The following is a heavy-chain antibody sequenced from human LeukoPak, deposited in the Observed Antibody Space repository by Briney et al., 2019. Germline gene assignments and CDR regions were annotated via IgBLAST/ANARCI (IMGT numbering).Heavy chain of an antibody. CDR3: ARSIRERYSGSYYPFDY. Sequence: ASVKVSCKASGYTFTSYAMNWVRQAPGQGLEWMGWINTNTGNPTYAQGFTGRFVFSLDTSVSTAYLQISSLKAEDTAVYYCARSIRERYSGSYYPFDYWGQGTLVTVSS. D-gene: IGHD1-26*01. CDR1: GYTFTSYA. V-gene: IGHV7-4-1*02. J-gene: IGHJ4*02. CDR2: INTNTGNP.